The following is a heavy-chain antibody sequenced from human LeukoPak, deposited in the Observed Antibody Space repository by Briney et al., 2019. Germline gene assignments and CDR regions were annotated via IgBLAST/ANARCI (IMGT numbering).Heavy chain of an antibody. CDR2: IKSKTDGGTT. J-gene: IGHJ4*02. Sequence: GGSLRLSCAASGFTVSTHYMTWVRQAPGKGLEWVGRIKSKTDGGTTDYAAPVKGRFTISRDDSKNTLYLQMNSLKTEDTAVYYCTTDFVVVVAARGDYWGQGTLVTVSS. CDR3: TTDFVVVVAARGDY. CDR1: GFTVSTHY. V-gene: IGHV3-15*01. D-gene: IGHD2-15*01.